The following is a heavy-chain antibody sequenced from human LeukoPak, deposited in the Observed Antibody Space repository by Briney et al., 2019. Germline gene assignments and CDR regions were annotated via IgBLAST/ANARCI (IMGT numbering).Heavy chain of an antibody. CDR2: TYYSSKWYN. J-gene: IGHJ3*02. CDR3: ARGAVAVRNAFDI. D-gene: IGHD6-19*01. Sequence: SQTLSLTCAISGDSRSGNSAAWNSIRQSPSRGLELLVRTYYSSKWYNDYAVSVKSRITINPDTSKNQFTLQLNSVTPEDTAVYYCARGAVAVRNAFDIWGQGTRVTVSS. CDR1: GDSRSGNSAA. V-gene: IGHV6-1*01.